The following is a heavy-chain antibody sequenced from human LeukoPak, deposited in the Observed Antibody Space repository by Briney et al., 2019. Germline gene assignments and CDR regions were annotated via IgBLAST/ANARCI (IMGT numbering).Heavy chain of an antibody. D-gene: IGHD2-2*01. Sequence: SETLSLTCTVSGGSISSSSYYWGWIRQPPGKGLEWIGSIYYSGSTYYNPSLKSRVTISVDTSKNQFSLKLSSVTAADTAVYYCARVLTVPAAIHENWFDPWGQGTLVTVSS. J-gene: IGHJ5*02. CDR2: IYYSGST. V-gene: IGHV4-39*07. CDR1: GGSISSSSYY. CDR3: ARVLTVPAAIHENWFDP.